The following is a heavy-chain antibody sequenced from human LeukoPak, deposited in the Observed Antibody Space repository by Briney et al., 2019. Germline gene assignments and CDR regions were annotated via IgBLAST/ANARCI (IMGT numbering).Heavy chain of an antibody. CDR2: TKPDGSET. J-gene: IGHJ5*02. Sequence: GGSLRLSCAASGFTFSNYWMSWVRQAPGKGLEWLANTKPDGSETHYVDSVKGRFAVSRDNAKNSLYLQVDSLRADDTAVYYCARYSSSSSVVALGQGALVTVSS. V-gene: IGHV3-7*01. CDR1: GFTFSNYW. CDR3: ARYSSSSSVVA. D-gene: IGHD6-13*01.